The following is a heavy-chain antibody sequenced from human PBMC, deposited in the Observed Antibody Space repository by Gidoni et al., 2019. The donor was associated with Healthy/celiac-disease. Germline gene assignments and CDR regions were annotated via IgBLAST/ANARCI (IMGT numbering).Heavy chain of an antibody. V-gene: IGHV2-5*02. CDR3: AHRGEWELLPDYFDY. CDR1: GFSLSTSGVG. J-gene: IGHJ4*02. Sequence: QITLKESGPTLVKPTQTLTLTCPFSGFSLSTSGVGVGWIRQPPGKALEWLEIIYWDDDKRYSPSLKSRLTITKETSKNQVVLTMTNMDPVDTATYYCAHRGEWELLPDYFDYWGQGTLVTVSS. CDR2: IYWDDDK. D-gene: IGHD1-26*01.